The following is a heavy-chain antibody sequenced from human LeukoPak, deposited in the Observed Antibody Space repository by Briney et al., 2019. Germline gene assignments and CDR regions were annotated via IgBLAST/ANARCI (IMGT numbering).Heavy chain of an antibody. Sequence: PGGSLRLSCAASGFTFSSYWMHWVRQAPGKGLVWVSRINSDGSSTSYADSVKGRFTISRDNAKNTLYLQMNSLRAEDTAVSYCARDFSSSWYYYYYYMDVWGKGTTVTVSS. V-gene: IGHV3-74*01. D-gene: IGHD6-13*01. CDR1: GFTFSSYW. CDR3: ARDFSSSWYYYYYYMDV. J-gene: IGHJ6*03. CDR2: INSDGSST.